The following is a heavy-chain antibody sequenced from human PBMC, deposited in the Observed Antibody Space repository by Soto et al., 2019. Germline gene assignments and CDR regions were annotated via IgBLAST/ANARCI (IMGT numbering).Heavy chain of an antibody. D-gene: IGHD2-15*01. J-gene: IGHJ4*02. CDR3: ATQYCSSGSCYFDY. V-gene: IGHV4-59*08. CDR2: IYYSGRT. Sequence: SETLSLTCTVSGGSISSYYWSWIRQPPGKGLEYIGYIYYSGRTDYNPSLKSRITISLDTSENQFSLKLSSVTAADTAVYYCATQYCSSGSCYFDYWGQGTLVTVSS. CDR1: GGSISSYY.